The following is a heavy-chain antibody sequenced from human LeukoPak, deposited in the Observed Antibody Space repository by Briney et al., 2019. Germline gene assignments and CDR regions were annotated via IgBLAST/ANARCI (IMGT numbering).Heavy chain of an antibody. Sequence: PSKTLSLTCTVSSASISSYYWGWIRQSPGKGLEWIGYIQNTGGTNYNPSLKSRVSISKDTSKNQFSLQVRSVTAADTAVCYCVKHGSGWSFDYWGQGTLVIVSS. D-gene: IGHD6-19*01. CDR1: SASISSYY. V-gene: IGHV4-59*01. J-gene: IGHJ4*02. CDR2: IQNTGGT. CDR3: VKHGSGWSFDY.